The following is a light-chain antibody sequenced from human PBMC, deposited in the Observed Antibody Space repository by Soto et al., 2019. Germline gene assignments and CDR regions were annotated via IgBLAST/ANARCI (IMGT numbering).Light chain of an antibody. Sequence: QLVLTQSPSASASLGASVKLTCTLSSGHSNYAIAWHQQQSEKGPRYLMKLNSDGSHSKGDGIPDRFSGSSSGAERYLTISSLQSEDEADNYCQTWGSGIVVFGGGTKLTV. V-gene: IGLV4-69*01. J-gene: IGLJ2*01. CDR2: LNSDGSH. CDR1: SGHSNYA. CDR3: QTWGSGIVV.